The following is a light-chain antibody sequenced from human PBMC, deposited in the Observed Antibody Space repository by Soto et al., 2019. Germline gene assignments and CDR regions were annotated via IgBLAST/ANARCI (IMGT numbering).Light chain of an antibody. CDR2: GAS. CDR1: QSVSSSY. V-gene: IGKV3-20*01. CDR3: QQYGSSPLWT. Sequence: EIVLTQSPGTLSLSPGERATLSCRASQSVSSSYLAWYQQKPGQAPRLLTYGASSRATGIPDRFSGSGSGTDFTLTISRLEPEDFAVYYCQQYGSSPLWTFGQGTNVDIK. J-gene: IGKJ1*01.